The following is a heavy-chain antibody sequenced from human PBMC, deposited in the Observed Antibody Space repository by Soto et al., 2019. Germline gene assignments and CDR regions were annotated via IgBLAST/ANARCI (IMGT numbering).Heavy chain of an antibody. J-gene: IGHJ2*01. D-gene: IGHD6-19*01. CDR1: GGTFNSYA. Sequence: QVQLVQSGAEVKKPGSSVKVSCKASGGTFNSYALTWVRQAPGHGLEWMGGIIPIFRSTNYAQKFQGRVTITANRSTSTAYMELSSLRSDDTAVYYCARVLPPPYGSGLRSLYWYFDLWGRGTLVTVSS. CDR3: ARVLPPPYGSGLRSLYWYFDL. CDR2: IIPIFRST. V-gene: IGHV1-69*06.